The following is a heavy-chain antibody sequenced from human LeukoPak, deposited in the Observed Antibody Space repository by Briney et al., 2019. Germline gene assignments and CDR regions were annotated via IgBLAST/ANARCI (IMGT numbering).Heavy chain of an antibody. CDR3: ARDHPLIAAAGIRAFDI. CDR2: IIPIFGTA. CDR1: GGTFSSYA. Sequence: SVKVSCKASGGTFSSYAISWVRQAPGQGLEWMGGIIPIFGTANYAQKFQGRVTITADESTSTAYMELSSLRSEDTAVYYCARDHPLIAAAGIRAFDIWGQGTMVTVSS. V-gene: IGHV1-69*01. J-gene: IGHJ3*02. D-gene: IGHD6-13*01.